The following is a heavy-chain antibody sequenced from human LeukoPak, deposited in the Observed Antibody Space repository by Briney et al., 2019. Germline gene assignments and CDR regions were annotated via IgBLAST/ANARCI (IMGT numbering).Heavy chain of an antibody. CDR2: IYHSGNT. CDR3: ARVAPSSAY. Sequence: SETLSLTCTVSGGSISSYYWGWIRQPPGKGLEWIGSIYHSGNTYYNPSLKSRVTISVDTSKNQFSLKLNSVTAADTAVYYCARVAPSSAYWGQGTLVTVSS. J-gene: IGHJ4*02. V-gene: IGHV4-38-2*02. CDR1: GGSISSYY.